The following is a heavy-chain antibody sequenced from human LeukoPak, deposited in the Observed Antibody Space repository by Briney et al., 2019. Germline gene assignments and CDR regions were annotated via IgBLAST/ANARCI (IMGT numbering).Heavy chain of an antibody. Sequence: GGSLRLSCAASGFTFSSHAMHWVRQAPGKGLEWVAVISYDGSNKYYADSVKGRFTISRDNSKNTLYLQMNSLRAEDTAVYYCARGYYDSNLLWGQGTLVTVSS. D-gene: IGHD3-22*01. CDR3: ARGYYDSNLL. J-gene: IGHJ4*02. CDR1: GFTFSSHA. V-gene: IGHV3-30*04. CDR2: ISYDGSNK.